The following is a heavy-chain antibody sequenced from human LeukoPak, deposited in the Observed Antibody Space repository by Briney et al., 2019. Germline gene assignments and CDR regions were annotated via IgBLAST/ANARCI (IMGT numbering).Heavy chain of an antibody. CDR1: GFTFSTYN. V-gene: IGHV3-21*04. J-gene: IGHJ3*02. Sequence: PGGSLRLSCAASGFTFSTYNMNWVRQAPGKGLEWVSSITSSSSYTFYADSVRGRFTISRDNAKNSLYLQMNSLRAEDTAVYYCASAYYGDYDRFGAFDIWGQGTMVTVSS. D-gene: IGHD4-17*01. CDR2: ITSSSSYT. CDR3: ASAYYGDYDRFGAFDI.